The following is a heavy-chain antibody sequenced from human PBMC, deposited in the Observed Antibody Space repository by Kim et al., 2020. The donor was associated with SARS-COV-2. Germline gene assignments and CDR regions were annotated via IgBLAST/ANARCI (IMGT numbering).Heavy chain of an antibody. CDR2: ISWNSGSI. CDR1: GFTFDDYA. Sequence: GGSLRLSCAASGFTFDDYAMHWVRQAPGKGLEWVSGISWNSGSIGYADSVKGRFTISRDNAKNSLYLQMNSLRAEDTALYYCAKDIGYCSGGSCYWGVYYYYGMDVWGQGTTVTVSS. CDR3: AKDIGYCSGGSCYWGVYYYYGMDV. D-gene: IGHD2-15*01. V-gene: IGHV3-9*01. J-gene: IGHJ6*02.